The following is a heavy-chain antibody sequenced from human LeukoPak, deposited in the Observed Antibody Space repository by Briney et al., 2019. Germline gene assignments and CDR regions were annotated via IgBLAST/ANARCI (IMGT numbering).Heavy chain of an antibody. J-gene: IGHJ5*02. Sequence: ASVKVSCKASGYTFTSYYMHWVRQAPGQGLEWMGIINPSAGTTTYARKFQGRVTMTSDMSTSTVYMELSSLRSEDTAVYYCARDGDHSSSSLSWFDPWGQGTLVTVSS. CDR3: ARDGDHSSSSLSWFDP. V-gene: IGHV1-46*01. CDR2: INPSAGTT. D-gene: IGHD6-6*01. CDR1: GYTFTSYY.